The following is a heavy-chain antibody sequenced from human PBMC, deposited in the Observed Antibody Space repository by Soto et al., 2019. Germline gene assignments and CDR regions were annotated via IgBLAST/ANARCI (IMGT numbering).Heavy chain of an antibody. V-gene: IGHV3-30*18. D-gene: IGHD5-18*01. CDR1: GFTFSSYG. Sequence: QVQVVESGGGVVQPGRSLRLSCATSGFTFSSYGMHWVRQAPGKGLEWVAVMSYDGSNLYYGESVKGRFTISRDNSKNTLYMQMNRLRVEDTAMYYCAKDDGLWYLDYWGQGILVTVSS. J-gene: IGHJ4*02. CDR2: MSYDGSNL. CDR3: AKDDGLWYLDY.